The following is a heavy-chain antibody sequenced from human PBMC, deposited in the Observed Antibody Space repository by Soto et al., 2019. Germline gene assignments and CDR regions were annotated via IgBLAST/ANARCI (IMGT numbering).Heavy chain of an antibody. V-gene: IGHV1-46*01. J-gene: IGHJ4*02. CDR2: INPSGGST. D-gene: IGHD3-10*01. CDR1: GYTFTSYY. Sequence: ASVKVSCKASGYTFTSYYMHWVRQAPGQGLEWMGIINPSGGSTSYAQKFQGRVTMTRDTSTSTVYMELSSLRSDDTAVYYCGIPGATGHLDDWGQGSRVTVSS. CDR3: GIPGATGHLDD.